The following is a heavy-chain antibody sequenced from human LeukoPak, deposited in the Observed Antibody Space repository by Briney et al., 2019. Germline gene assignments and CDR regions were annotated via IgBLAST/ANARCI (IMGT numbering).Heavy chain of an antibody. CDR3: ATLWGIVGAPKAYY. CDR2: INHSGST. Sequence: SETLSLTCAVYGGSFSGYYWSWIRQPPGKGLEWIGEINHSGSTNYNPSLKSRVTISVDTSKNQFSLKLSSITAADAAVYFCATLWGIVGAPKAYYWGPGTLVTVSS. CDR1: GGSFSGYY. V-gene: IGHV4-34*01. D-gene: IGHD1-26*01. J-gene: IGHJ4*01.